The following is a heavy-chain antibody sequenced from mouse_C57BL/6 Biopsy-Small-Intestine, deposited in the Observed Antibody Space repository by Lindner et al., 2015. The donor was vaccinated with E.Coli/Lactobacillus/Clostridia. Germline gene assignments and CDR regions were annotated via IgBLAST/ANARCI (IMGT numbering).Heavy chain of an antibody. CDR3: ARVSCLMSEYSSSWYPICYYGMDV. J-gene: IGHJ1*01. D-gene: IGHD1-1*01. Sequence: SVKVSCKASGYTFTGYYMHWVRQAPGQGLEWMGRINPNNGGTNYAQKFQGRVTMTRDTSLSTAYMELHRLTSDDTAVYYCARVSCLMSEYSSSWYPICYYGMDVWGQGTTVTVSS. CDR2: INPNNGGT. V-gene: IGHV1-18*01. CDR1: GYTFTGYY.